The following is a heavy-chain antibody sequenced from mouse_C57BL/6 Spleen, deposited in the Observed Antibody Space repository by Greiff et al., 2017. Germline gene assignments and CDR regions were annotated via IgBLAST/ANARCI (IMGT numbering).Heavy chain of an antibody. D-gene: IGHD2-3*01. Sequence: EVQLQQSGPELVKPGASVKMSCKASGYTFTDYNMHWVKQSHGKSLEWIGYINPNNGGTSYNQKFKGKATLTVNKSSSTAYMELRSLTSEESAVYYCARREDGYYGGFAYWGQGTLVTVSA. CDR3: ARREDGYYGGFAY. V-gene: IGHV1-22*01. CDR2: INPNNGGT. CDR1: GYTFTDYN. J-gene: IGHJ3*01.